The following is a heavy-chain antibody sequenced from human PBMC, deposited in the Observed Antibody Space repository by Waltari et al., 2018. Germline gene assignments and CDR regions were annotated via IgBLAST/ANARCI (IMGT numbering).Heavy chain of an antibody. CDR2: ISYDGSNK. V-gene: IGHV3-30*18. CDR3: AKVGGGSKYYFDY. CDR1: GFTFDDYA. D-gene: IGHD2-15*01. Sequence: VQLVESGGGLVQPGRSLRLSCAASGFTFDDYAMHWVRQAPGKGLEWVAVISYDGSNKYYADSVKGRFTISRDNSKNTLYLQMNSLRAEDTAVYYCAKVGGGSKYYFDYWGQGTLVTVSS. J-gene: IGHJ4*02.